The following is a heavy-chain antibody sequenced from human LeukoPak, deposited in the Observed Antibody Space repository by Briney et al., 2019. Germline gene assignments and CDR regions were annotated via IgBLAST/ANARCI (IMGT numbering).Heavy chain of an antibody. CDR1: GGTFSNYA. CDR2: IIPIFGTA. V-gene: IGHV1-69*06. D-gene: IGHD3-16*01. J-gene: IGHJ4*02. Sequence: GASVKVSCKASGGTFSNYAISWVRQAPGQGLEWMGGIIPIFGTANYAQKFRGRVTITADKSTRTAYMELSSLRSEDTAVYYCARDNDSRDPSHFDYWGQGTLVTVSS. CDR3: ARDNDSRDPSHFDY.